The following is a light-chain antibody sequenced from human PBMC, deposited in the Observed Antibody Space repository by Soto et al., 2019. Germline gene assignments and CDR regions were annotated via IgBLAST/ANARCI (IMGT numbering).Light chain of an antibody. J-gene: IGKJ4*01. CDR3: QQYNNWPPLT. V-gene: IGKV3-15*01. CDR1: QSVSSN. Sequence: EIVMTQAPATLSVSPGERATLSCRASQSVSSNLAWSQQKPGQAPRLLIYGASNRATGIPARFSGSGSGTEFXLTISSLQSEAFAVYYCQQYNNWPPLTFGGGTKVEIK. CDR2: GAS.